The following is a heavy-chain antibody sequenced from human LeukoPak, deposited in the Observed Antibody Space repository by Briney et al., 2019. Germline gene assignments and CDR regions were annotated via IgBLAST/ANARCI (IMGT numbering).Heavy chain of an antibody. CDR2: ITHGGST. V-gene: IGHV4-34*01. J-gene: IGHJ4*02. Sequence: SETLSLTRAVYGGSFSGYYWSWIRQPPGKGLEWIGEITHGGSTNCNPSLKSRVTISVDTSKNQFSLEFNSVAAADTAVYYCARGGWHSSSWYFEYWGQGTLVTVSS. D-gene: IGHD6-13*01. CDR1: GGSFSGYY. CDR3: ARGGWHSSSWYFEY.